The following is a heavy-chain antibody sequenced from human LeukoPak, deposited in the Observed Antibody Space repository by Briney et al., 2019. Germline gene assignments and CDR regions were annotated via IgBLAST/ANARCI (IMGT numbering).Heavy chain of an antibody. Sequence: ASVKVSCKASGYTFTTYAMNWVRQAPGQGLEWMGWIDTNTGDPTYAQAFRGRFVFSLDTSVNTVYLQISSLKAEDTAVYYCARVLDLVEPGHDFDYWGQGTLVTVSS. CDR2: IDTNTGDP. CDR1: GYTFTTYA. J-gene: IGHJ4*02. CDR3: ARVLDLVEPGHDFDY. V-gene: IGHV7-4-1*02. D-gene: IGHD5-12*01.